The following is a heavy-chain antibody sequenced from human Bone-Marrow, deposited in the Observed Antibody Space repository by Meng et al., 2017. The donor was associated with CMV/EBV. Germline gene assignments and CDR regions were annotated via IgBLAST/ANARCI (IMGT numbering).Heavy chain of an antibody. J-gene: IGHJ6*04. CDR2: ISAYNGNT. V-gene: IGHV1-18*01. CDR1: GYTFTSYG. CDR3: ARDGGAYYDSSGYSYYYYGMDV. D-gene: IGHD3-22*01. Sequence: ASVKVSCKASGYTFTSYGISWVRQAPGQGLEWMGWISAYNGNTNYAQKLQGRVTMTTDTSTSTAYMELRSLRSDDTAVYYCARDGGAYYDSSGYSYYYYGMDVWGKGTTVTVSS.